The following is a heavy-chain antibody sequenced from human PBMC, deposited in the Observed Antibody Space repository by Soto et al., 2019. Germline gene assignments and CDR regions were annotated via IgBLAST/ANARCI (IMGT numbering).Heavy chain of an antibody. V-gene: IGHV1-3*01. CDR3: VRPKGHCSGGSCYCGPFNY. CDR2: INAGNGNT. Sequence: ASVKVSCKASGYTFTSYAMHWVRQAPGQRLEWMGWINAGNGNTKYSQKFQGRVTITRDTSASTAYMELSSLRSEDTAVYYCVRPKGHCSGGSCYCGPFNYWGQGTLVTVSS. J-gene: IGHJ4*02. CDR1: GYTFTSYA. D-gene: IGHD2-15*01.